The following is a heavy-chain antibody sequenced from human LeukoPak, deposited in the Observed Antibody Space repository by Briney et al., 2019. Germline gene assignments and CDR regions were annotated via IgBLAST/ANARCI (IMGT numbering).Heavy chain of an antibody. D-gene: IGHD2-21*01. J-gene: IGHJ3*02. CDR2: LYTSGST. V-gene: IGHV4-4*07. CDR3: ARDGAETLKVIIAPGFDI. Sequence: SETLSLTCTVSGASISSYYWSWIRQPAGKGLEWIGRLYTSGSTNYNPSLEGRVTMSVDTSKNEFSLNLRSVTVANTGVDFCARDGAETLKVIIAPGFDIWGQGTMVTVSS. CDR1: GASISSYY.